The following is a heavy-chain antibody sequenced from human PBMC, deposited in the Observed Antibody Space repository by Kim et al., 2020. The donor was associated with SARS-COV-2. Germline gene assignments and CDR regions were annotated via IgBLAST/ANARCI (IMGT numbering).Heavy chain of an antibody. V-gene: IGHV4-39*01. CDR1: GGSISSSSYY. J-gene: IGHJ5*02. CDR3: ASSSSGWYSNWFDP. CDR2: IYYSGST. D-gene: IGHD6-19*01. Sequence: SETLSLTCTVSGGSISSSSYYWGWIRQPPGKGLEWIGSIYYSGSTYYNPSLKSRVTISVDTSKNQFSLKLSSVTAADTAVYYCASSSSGWYSNWFDPWGQGTLVTVSS.